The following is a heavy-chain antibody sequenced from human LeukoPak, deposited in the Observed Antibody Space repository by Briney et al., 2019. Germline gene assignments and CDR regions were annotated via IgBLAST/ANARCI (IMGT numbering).Heavy chain of an antibody. J-gene: IGHJ4*02. Sequence: GGSLRLSCAASGFTFSSYSMNWVRQAPGKGLEWVSYISSSSSYTNYADSVKGRFTISRDNSKNTLYLQMNSLRAEDTAVYYCARVRGIQLWSDLDYWGQGTLVTVSS. CDR1: GFTFSSYS. V-gene: IGHV3-21*05. D-gene: IGHD5-18*01. CDR2: ISSSSSYT. CDR3: ARVRGIQLWSDLDY.